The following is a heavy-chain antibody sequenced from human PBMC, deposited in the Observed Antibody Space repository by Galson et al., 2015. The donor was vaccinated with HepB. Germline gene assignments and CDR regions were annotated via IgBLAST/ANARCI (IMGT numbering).Heavy chain of an antibody. Sequence: SLRLSCAASGFTFTSYATSWVRQAPGKGLEWVSAITGSSGKTFYADSVKGRFTISRDNSKNMLYLQMNSLGAEDTAVYYCAKRDFSDSSSFSPLFAWWGQGTLVSVSS. CDR1: GFTFTSYA. D-gene: IGHD3-22*01. V-gene: IGHV3-23*01. CDR3: AKRDFSDSSSFSPLFAW. CDR2: ITGSSGKT. J-gene: IGHJ4*02.